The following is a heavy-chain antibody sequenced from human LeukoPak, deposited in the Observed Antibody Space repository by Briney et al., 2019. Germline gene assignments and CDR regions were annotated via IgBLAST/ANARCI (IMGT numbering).Heavy chain of an antibody. CDR1: GFTFSSYA. D-gene: IGHD3-16*02. Sequence: PGGSLRLSCAASGFTFSSYAMSWVRQAPGKGLEWVSAMSGSGGSIYYADSVKGRFTISRDNSKNTLYLQMNSLRAEDTAVYYCAKMDYDYVWGSYRQPKYFDYWGQGTLVTVSS. J-gene: IGHJ4*02. CDR3: AKMDYDYVWGSYRQPKYFDY. V-gene: IGHV3-23*01. CDR2: MSGSGGSI.